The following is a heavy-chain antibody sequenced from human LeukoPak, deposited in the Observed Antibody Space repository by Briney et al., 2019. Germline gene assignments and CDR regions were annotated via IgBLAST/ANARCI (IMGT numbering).Heavy chain of an antibody. CDR3: VKDGGRDTAAAYY. CDR1: GFTFDDYA. CDR2: ILRNSGSI. V-gene: IGHV3-9*01. D-gene: IGHD6-13*01. Sequence: GGSLRLTCAASGFTFDDYAMHWVRQAPGKGLEWVSGILRNSGSIGYADSVKGRFTISRDDAKNSLYLQMNSLRAEDTALYYCVKDGGRDTAAAYYWGQGTLVSVSS. J-gene: IGHJ4*02.